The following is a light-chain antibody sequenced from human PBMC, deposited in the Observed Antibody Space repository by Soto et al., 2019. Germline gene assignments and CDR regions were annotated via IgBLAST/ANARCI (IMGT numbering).Light chain of an antibody. CDR2: DVS. CDR3: GSYASSTTVL. CDR1: SSDIGGYNY. V-gene: IGLV2-14*03. J-gene: IGLJ2*01. Sequence: QSALTQPASVSGSPGQSITISCTGTSSDIGGYNYVSWYQQHPGKAPKLMIYDVSDRPSGVSNRFSGSKSGNTASLTISGLQGGYEADYYCGSYASSTTVLFGGGTKLTVL.